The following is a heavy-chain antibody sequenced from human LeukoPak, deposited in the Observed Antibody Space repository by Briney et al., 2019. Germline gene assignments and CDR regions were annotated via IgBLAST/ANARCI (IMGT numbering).Heavy chain of an antibody. V-gene: IGHV1-2*06. J-gene: IGHJ5*01. CDR1: GYTFSGYF. CDR2: INPNTGYP. CDR3: ARGQPYGNYNYFDS. D-gene: IGHD4-11*01. Sequence: GASVKVSCKASGYTFSGYFIHWVRQAPGQGLEWMGRINPNTGYPNHAQNFQGRVTMTRDTSISTAYMELSRLTTDDTAVYFCARGQPYGNYNYFDSWGQGILVTVSS.